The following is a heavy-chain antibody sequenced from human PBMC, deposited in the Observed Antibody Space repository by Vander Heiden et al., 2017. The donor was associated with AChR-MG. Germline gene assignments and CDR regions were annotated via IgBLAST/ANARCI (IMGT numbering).Heavy chain of an antibody. D-gene: IGHD4-17*01. J-gene: IGHJ3*02. CDR1: GFTFSSYG. CDR3: ARDNGGDYSYAFDI. CDR2: IWYDGSNK. Sequence: QVQLVESGGGVVQPGRSLRLSCAASGFTFSSYGMHWVRQAPGKGLEWVAVIWYDGSNKYYADSVKGRFTISRDNSKNTLYLQMNSLRAEDTAVYYCARDNGGDYSYAFDIWGQGTMVTVSS. V-gene: IGHV3-33*01.